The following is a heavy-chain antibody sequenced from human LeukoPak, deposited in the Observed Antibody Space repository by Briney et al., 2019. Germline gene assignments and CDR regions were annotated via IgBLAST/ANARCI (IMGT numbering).Heavy chain of an antibody. Sequence: GGSLRLSCVVSGFSFNNYGMNWVRQAPGKRLEWVAHIGFGGNFYYADSVKGRFTISRDNAKNSLYLQMDNLRDDDTAVYYCAKDYQWSCDYWGQGTLVTVSS. D-gene: IGHD2-15*01. CDR1: GFSFNNYG. CDR3: AKDYQWSCDY. J-gene: IGHJ4*02. V-gene: IGHV3-48*02. CDR2: IGFGGNF.